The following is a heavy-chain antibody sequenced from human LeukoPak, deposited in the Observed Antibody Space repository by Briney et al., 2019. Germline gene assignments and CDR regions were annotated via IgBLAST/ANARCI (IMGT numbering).Heavy chain of an antibody. D-gene: IGHD3-10*01. J-gene: IGHJ4*02. V-gene: IGHV4-30-2*01. CDR3: AREAMIRGIDY. CDR1: GASISSSGYS. CDR2: IYHGGST. Sequence: SETLSLTCAVSGASISSSGYSWSWIRQPPGKALEWIGSIYHGGSTYYSPSLKSRVTISVDRSKNQFSLKLSSVTAADTAVYYCAREAMIRGIDYWGQGTLVTVSS.